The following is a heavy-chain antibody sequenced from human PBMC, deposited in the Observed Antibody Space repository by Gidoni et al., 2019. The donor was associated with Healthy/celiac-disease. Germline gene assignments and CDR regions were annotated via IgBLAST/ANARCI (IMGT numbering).Heavy chain of an antibody. CDR2: IYGDDDK. J-gene: IGHJ3*02. D-gene: IGHD3-22*01. CDR3: AKRTRGYDSSGYYYNDAFDI. CDR1: GFSLSTRGVG. V-gene: IGHV2-5*02. Sequence: QITLKESGPTLVKPTQTLTLTCTFSGFSLSTRGVGVGWIRQPPGKALEWLALIYGDDDKRYSPSLKSRLTITKDTSKNQVVLTMTNMDPVDTATYYCAKRTRGYDSSGYYYNDAFDIWGQGTMVTVSS.